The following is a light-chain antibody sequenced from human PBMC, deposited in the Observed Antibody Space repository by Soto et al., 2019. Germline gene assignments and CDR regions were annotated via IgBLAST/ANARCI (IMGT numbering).Light chain of an antibody. V-gene: IGKV3-11*01. Sequence: EIVLTQSPAILSLSPGERATLSCRASQSVSSYLAWYQQKPGQAPRLLIYDASNRATGIPARFSGSGSGTAFTLTISSLEPEDFAVYYCQQRSNWPPACGQGTKVEIK. CDR3: QQRSNWPPA. CDR2: DAS. CDR1: QSVSSY. J-gene: IGKJ1*01.